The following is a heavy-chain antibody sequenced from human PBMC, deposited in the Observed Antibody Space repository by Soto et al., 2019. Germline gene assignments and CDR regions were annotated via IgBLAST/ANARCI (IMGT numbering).Heavy chain of an antibody. CDR2: IYYSGST. CDR1: GGSISSYY. V-gene: IGHV4-59*08. J-gene: IGHJ5*02. D-gene: IGHD6-13*01. CDR3: ARRARYSSSWRTSPFDP. Sequence: SQTLSLTCTVSGGSISSYYWSWIRQPPGKGLEWIGYIYYSGSTNYNPSLKSRVTISVDTSKNQFSLKLSSVTAADTAVYYCARRARYSSSWRTSPFDPWGQGTLVTVSS.